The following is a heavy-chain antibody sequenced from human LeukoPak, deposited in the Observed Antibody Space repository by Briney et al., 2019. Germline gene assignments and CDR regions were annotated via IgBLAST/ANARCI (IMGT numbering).Heavy chain of an antibody. CDR3: AGLSRGNCFDP. J-gene: IGHJ5*02. D-gene: IGHD3-16*01. Sequence: GGSLRLSCAASGLTLSNYWMSWVRQAPGKGLEWVANIKQDGSEKYYVDSVKGRFTVSRDNAKNSLYLQMNSLRAEDTAVYYCAGLSRGNCFDPWGQGTLVTVSS. CDR1: GLTLSNYW. CDR2: IKQDGSEK. V-gene: IGHV3-7*01.